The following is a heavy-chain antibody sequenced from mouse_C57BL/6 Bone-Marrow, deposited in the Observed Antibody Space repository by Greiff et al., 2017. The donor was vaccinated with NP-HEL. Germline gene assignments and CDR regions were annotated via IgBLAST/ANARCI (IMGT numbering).Heavy chain of an antibody. CDR2: INPNNGGT. J-gene: IGHJ3*01. V-gene: IGHV1-18*01. CDR3: ARSGYGNYPAWFAY. Sequence: EVKLMESGPELVKPGASVKIPCKASGYTFTDYNMDWVKQSHGKSLEWIGDINPNNGGTIYNQKFKGKATLTVDKSSSTAYMELRSLTSEDTAVYYCARSGYGNYPAWFAYWGQGTLVTVSA. CDR1: GYTFTDYN. D-gene: IGHD2-1*01.